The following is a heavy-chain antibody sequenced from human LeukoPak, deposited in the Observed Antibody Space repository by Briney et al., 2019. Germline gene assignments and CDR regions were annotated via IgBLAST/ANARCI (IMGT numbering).Heavy chain of an antibody. CDR2: ISSSGSTI. CDR1: GFTFSSYE. CDR3: ARVAEPFTVTTIVY. V-gene: IGHV3-48*03. Sequence: GGSLRLSCAASGFTFSSYEMNWVRQAPGKGLEWVSYISSSGSTIYYADSVKGRFTISRDNAKNSLYLQMNSLRAEDTAVYYCARVAEPFTVTTIVYWGQGTLVTVSS. J-gene: IGHJ4*02. D-gene: IGHD4-17*01.